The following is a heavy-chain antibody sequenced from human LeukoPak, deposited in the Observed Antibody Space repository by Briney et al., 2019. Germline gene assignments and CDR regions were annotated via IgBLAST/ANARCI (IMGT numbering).Heavy chain of an antibody. Sequence: GGSLRLSCAASGFTFSSYAMHWVRQAPGKGLEWVAVISYDGSNKYYADSVKGRFTISRDNSKNTLYLQMNSLRAEDTAVYYCARDSGDCSGGSYHGSDDYWGQGTLVTVSS. CDR2: ISYDGSNK. V-gene: IGHV3-30-3*01. J-gene: IGHJ4*02. CDR3: ARDSGDCSGGSYHGSDDY. CDR1: GFTFSSYA. D-gene: IGHD2-15*01.